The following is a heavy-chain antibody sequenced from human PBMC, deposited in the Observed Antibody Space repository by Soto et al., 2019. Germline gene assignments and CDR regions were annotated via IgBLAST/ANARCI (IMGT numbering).Heavy chain of an antibody. CDR3: ARVTHYYDASGGPIPFDY. D-gene: IGHD3-22*01. J-gene: IGHJ4*02. Sequence: QVQLQESGPGLVKPSETLSLTCTVSGASIRSTDYYWSWFRQPPGKGLEWIGYMYLSGSNYYNPSLKSRVTLSEDTSNNYFSLKLSSVTAADTAVYYCARVTHYYDASGGPIPFDYWGQGTLVTVSS. CDR1: GASIRSTDYY. CDR2: MYLSGSN. V-gene: IGHV4-30-4*01.